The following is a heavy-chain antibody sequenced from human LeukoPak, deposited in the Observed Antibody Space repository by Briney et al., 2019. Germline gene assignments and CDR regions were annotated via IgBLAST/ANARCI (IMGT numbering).Heavy chain of an antibody. V-gene: IGHV3-66*01. J-gene: IGHJ4*02. CDR1: GFTVSGNY. CDR2: LYSGGST. Sequence: GGSLRLSCAASGFTVSGNYMSWFRQAPGKGLEWVSLLYSGGSTYYADSVKGRFSISRDNSKNTLYLQMNSLRAEDTAVYYCARGCGSTSCYDYWGQGTLVTVSS. CDR3: ARGCGSTSCYDY. D-gene: IGHD2-2*01.